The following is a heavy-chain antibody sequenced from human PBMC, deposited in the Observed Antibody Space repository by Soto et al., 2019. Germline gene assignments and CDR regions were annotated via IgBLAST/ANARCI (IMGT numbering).Heavy chain of an antibody. V-gene: IGHV4-4*02. J-gene: IGHJ5*02. D-gene: IGHD3-3*01. CDR2: IYHSGST. CDR3: AREPSREEWLVNWFDP. CDR1: GGSISSSNW. Sequence: PSETLSLTCAVSGGSISSSNWWSWVRQPPGKGLEWIGEIYHSGSTNYNPSLKSRVTISVDKSKNQFSLKLSSVTAADTAVYYCAREPSREEWLVNWFDPWGQGTLVTVSS.